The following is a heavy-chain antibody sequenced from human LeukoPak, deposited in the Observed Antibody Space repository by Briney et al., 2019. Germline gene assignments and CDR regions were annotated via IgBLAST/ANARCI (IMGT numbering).Heavy chain of an antibody. D-gene: IGHD3-10*01. CDR2: IYYSGST. CDR1: GGPISSGGYY. V-gene: IGHV4-31*03. Sequence: SETLSLTCTVSGGPISSGGYYWSWIRQHPGKGLEWIGYIYYSGSTYYNPSLKSRVTISVDTSKNQFSLKLSSVTAADTAVYYCANYGSGSYRFDPWGQGTLVTVSS. J-gene: IGHJ5*02. CDR3: ANYGSGSYRFDP.